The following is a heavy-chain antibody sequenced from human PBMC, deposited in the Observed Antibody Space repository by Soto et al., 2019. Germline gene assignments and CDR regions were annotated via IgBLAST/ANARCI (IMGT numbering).Heavy chain of an antibody. CDR3: ARDLYWDNLDNWFDP. CDR1: GGSISSGDYY. V-gene: IGHV4-30-4*01. J-gene: IGHJ5*02. Sequence: SETLSLTCTVSGGSISSGDYYWSWIRQPPGKGLEWIGYIYYSGSTYYNPSLKSRVTISVDTSKNQFSLKLSSVTAADTAVYYCARDLYWDNLDNWFDPWGQGTLVTVSS. CDR2: IYYSGST. D-gene: IGHD1-26*01.